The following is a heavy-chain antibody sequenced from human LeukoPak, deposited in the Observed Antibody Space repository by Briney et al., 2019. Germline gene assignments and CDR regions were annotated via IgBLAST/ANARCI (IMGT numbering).Heavy chain of an antibody. Sequence: GGSLRLSCAASGFTVSTNFMAWVRQAPGKGLEWLSVIHSGGSSEYADSVKGRFTISRDTSKNTVYLQMNSLRAEDTAVYYCARDHLYDSSGFPYDAFDLWGQGTMVTVSS. CDR1: GFTVSTNF. J-gene: IGHJ3*01. D-gene: IGHD3-22*01. V-gene: IGHV3-53*01. CDR3: ARDHLYDSSGFPYDAFDL. CDR2: IHSGGSS.